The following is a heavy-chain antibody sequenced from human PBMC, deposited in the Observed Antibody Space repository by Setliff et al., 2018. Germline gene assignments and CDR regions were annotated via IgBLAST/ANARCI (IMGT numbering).Heavy chain of an antibody. Sequence: SETLSLTCTVSGASISANHYWGWIRQPPGKELEWIGGISHSANKYYNPSFRGRVTIPVDMSNNQFSLEVLSLTAADTAVYYCARGGGYWSYFEFWGQGSPVTVSS. D-gene: IGHD2-21*02. CDR1: GASISANHY. V-gene: IGHV4-38-2*02. CDR3: ARGGGYWSYFEF. J-gene: IGHJ4*02. CDR2: ISHSANK.